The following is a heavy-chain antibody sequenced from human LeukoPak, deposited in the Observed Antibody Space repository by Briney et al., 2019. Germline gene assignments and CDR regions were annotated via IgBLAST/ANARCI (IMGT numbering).Heavy chain of an antibody. CDR2: IRYDGSNK. V-gene: IGHV3-30*02. D-gene: IGHD3-3*01. Sequence: GGSLRLSCAASGFTFSSYGMHWVRQAPGKGLEWVAFIRYDGSNKYCADSVKGRFTISRDNSKNTLYLQMNSLRAEDTAVYYCAKDPAYDFWSGYPHYWGQGTLVTVSS. CDR3: AKDPAYDFWSGYPHY. J-gene: IGHJ4*02. CDR1: GFTFSSYG.